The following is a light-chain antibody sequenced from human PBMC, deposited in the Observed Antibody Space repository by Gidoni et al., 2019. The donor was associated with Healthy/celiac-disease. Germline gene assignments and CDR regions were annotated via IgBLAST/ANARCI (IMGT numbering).Light chain of an antibody. CDR1: QSVSSN. Sequence: EIVMTQSPAALSMSPGERATLSCRASQSVSSNLAWYQQKPGQAPRLLIYGASTRATGIPSRFSGRGYGTEFTLTISSLQSEDFAVYYCQQYNNWPPWTFGQGTKVEIK. CDR2: GAS. CDR3: QQYNNWPPWT. V-gene: IGKV3-15*01. J-gene: IGKJ2*02.